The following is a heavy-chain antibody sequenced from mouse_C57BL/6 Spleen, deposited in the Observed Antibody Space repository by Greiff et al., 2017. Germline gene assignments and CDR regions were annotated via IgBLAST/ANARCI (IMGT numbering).Heavy chain of an antibody. J-gene: IGHJ2*01. Sequence: EVKLMESGGGLVQPGGSLSLSCAASGFTFTDYYMSWVRQPPGKALEWLGFIRNKANGYTTEYSASVKGRFTISRDNSQSILYLQMNALRAEDSATYYCARSLTGNYFGYWGQGTTLTVSS. D-gene: IGHD4-1*01. CDR2: IRNKANGYTT. V-gene: IGHV7-3*01. CDR3: ARSLTGNYFGY. CDR1: GFTFTDYY.